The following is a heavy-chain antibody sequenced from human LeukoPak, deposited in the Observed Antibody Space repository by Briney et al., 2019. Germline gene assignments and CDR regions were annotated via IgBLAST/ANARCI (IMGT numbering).Heavy chain of an antibody. CDR1: GFTFSNAW. V-gene: IGHV3-15*01. D-gene: IGHD2-15*01. J-gene: IGHJ4*02. CDR3: AKEDRVG. CDR2: IKSKTDGGTT. Sequence: GGSLRLSCAASGFTFSNAWMSWVRQAPGKGLEWVGRIKSKTDGGTTDYAAPVKGRFTISRDDSKNTVYLQMNSLRVEDTAVYYCAKEDRVGWGQGTLVTVSS.